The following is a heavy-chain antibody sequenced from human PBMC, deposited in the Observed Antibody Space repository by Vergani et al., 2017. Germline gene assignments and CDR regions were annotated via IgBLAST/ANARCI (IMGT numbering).Heavy chain of an antibody. CDR1: GGTFSSYA. CDR3: AGRPLYYDFWKGYQTYYSYIDG. V-gene: IGHV1-69*12. CDR2: IIPIFGTA. J-gene: IGHJ6*03. Sequence: QVQLVQSGAEVKKPGSSVKVSCKASGGTFSSYAIAWVRQAPGQGLEWMGGIIPIFGTANYAQKLQGRVTIPAGESTSTAYMELSSLRSEDTAVYYCAGRPLYYDFWKGYQTYYSYIDGWCKGTTVTVSS. D-gene: IGHD3-3*01.